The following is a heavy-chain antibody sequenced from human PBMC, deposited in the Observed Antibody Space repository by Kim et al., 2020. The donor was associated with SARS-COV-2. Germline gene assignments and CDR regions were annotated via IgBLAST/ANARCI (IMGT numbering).Heavy chain of an antibody. V-gene: IGHV1-8*01. CDR2: MNPNSGNT. CDR3: ARGLSTSGWFDP. CDR1: GYTFTSYD. Sequence: ASVKVSCKASGYTFTSYDINWVRQATGQGLEWMGWMNPNSGNTGYAQKFQGRVTMTRNTSISTAYMELSSLRSEDTAVYYCARGLSTSGWFDPWGQGTLVTVSS. J-gene: IGHJ5*02.